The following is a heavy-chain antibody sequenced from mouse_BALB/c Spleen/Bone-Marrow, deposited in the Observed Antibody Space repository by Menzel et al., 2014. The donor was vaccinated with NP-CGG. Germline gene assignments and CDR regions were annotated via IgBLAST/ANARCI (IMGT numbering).Heavy chain of an antibody. CDR1: GYAFTNYL. V-gene: IGHV1-54*01. Sequence: QVQLQQSGAELVRPGTSVKVSCKASGYAFTNYLIEWLKRRPGQGLEWIGVLNPGSGGSHYNEKFKGKATLTADKSSSTAYMQLSSLTSDDSAVYFCARSTTVKDYFDYWGQGTTLTVSS. CDR3: ARSTTVKDYFDY. D-gene: IGHD1-1*01. CDR2: LNPGSGGS. J-gene: IGHJ2*01.